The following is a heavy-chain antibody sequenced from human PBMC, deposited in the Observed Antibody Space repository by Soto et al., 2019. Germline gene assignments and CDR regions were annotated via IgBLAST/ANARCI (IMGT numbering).Heavy chain of an antibody. CDR3: ARDAFTLHLGELSPLPTGYYYYYMDV. D-gene: IGHD3-16*02. Sequence: EVQLVESGGGLVKPGGSLRLSCAASGFTFSSYSMNWVRQAPGKGLEWVSSISSSSSYIYYADSVKGRFTISRDNAKNSLYLQMNSLRAEDAAVYYCARDAFTLHLGELSPLPTGYYYYYMDVWVKGTTVTVSS. J-gene: IGHJ6*03. CDR1: GFTFSSYS. CDR2: ISSSSSYI. V-gene: IGHV3-21*01.